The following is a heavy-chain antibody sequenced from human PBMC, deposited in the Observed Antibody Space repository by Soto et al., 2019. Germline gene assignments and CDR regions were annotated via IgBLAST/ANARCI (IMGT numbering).Heavy chain of an antibody. Sequence: GGSLRLSCAASGFTFSSYGMHWVRQAPGKGLEWVAVISYDGSNKYYADSVRGRFTISRDNAKNSVYLQMDSLRVEDTAVYYCAREGALKPFSSWGQGALVTVSS. CDR3: AREGALKPFSS. CDR2: ISYDGSNK. CDR1: GFTFSSYG. J-gene: IGHJ5*02. V-gene: IGHV3-30*03.